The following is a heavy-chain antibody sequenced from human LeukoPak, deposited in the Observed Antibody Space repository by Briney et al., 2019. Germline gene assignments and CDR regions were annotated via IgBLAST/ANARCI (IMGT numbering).Heavy chain of an antibody. CDR1: GYTFTSYD. V-gene: IGHV1-18*01. D-gene: IGHD3-9*01. CDR2: ISTYNDNT. CDR3: ARDRYYDILTGYQNWFDP. J-gene: IGHJ5*02. Sequence: ASVKVSCKASGYTFTSYDINWVRQAPGQGLEWMGWISTYNDNTNYAQKLQGRVTMTTDTSTSTAYMELRRLRSDDTAVYYCARDRYYDILTGYQNWFDPWGQGTQVTVSS.